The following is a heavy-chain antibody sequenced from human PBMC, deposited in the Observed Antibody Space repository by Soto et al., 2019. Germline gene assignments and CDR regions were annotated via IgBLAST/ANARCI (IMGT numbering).Heavy chain of an antibody. CDR2: IKTKPDGGAT. V-gene: IGHV3-15*07. Sequence: GGSLRLSCAASGFTFSNAYMNWVRQAPGKGLEWVGRIKTKPDGGATDYAAPVRDRFTISRDDSKNTLYLQMNSLKTEDTAVYYCTKAARTDYYYYYNLDVGGKGTTVTSSS. CDR1: GFTFSNAY. J-gene: IGHJ6*04. CDR3: TKAARTDYYYYYNLDV.